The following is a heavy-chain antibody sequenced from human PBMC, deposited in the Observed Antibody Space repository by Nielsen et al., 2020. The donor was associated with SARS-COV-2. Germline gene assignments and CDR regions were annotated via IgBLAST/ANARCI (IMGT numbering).Heavy chain of an antibody. J-gene: IGHJ4*02. D-gene: IGHD1-1*01. V-gene: IGHV4-34*01. CDR2: INHSGTT. Sequence: RQAPGKGLEWIGEINHSGTTNYNPSLKGRVSISVDMSRNQFSLKLRSVTAADTAVYFCAREQLWAEGGDYWGRGTLVTVSS. CDR3: AREQLWAEGGDY.